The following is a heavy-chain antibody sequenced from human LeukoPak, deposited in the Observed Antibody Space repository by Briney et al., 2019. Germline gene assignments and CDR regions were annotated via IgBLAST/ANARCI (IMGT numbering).Heavy chain of an antibody. CDR1: GGSFSGYY. CDR3: ARVGRPGGYVWSCYYRSGYYFDY. D-gene: IGHD3-3*01. J-gene: IGHJ4*02. CDR2: INHSGST. Sequence: SETLPLTCAVYGGSFSGYYWSWIRQPPGKGLEWIGEINHSGSTNYNPSLKSRVTISVDTSKNQFTLKLSSVTAADTAVYYCARVGRPGGYVWSCYYRSGYYFDYWGQGTLVTVSS. V-gene: IGHV4-34*01.